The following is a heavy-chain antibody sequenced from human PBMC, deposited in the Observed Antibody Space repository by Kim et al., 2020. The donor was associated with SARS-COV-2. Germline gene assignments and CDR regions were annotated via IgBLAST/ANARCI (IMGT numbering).Heavy chain of an antibody. Sequence: QKFQDRVTITRDTSASTAYMELSSLRSEDTSVYYCAREYYDSYLNYAFDIWGQGTMVTVSS. CDR3: AREYYDSYLNYAFDI. D-gene: IGHD3-22*01. V-gene: IGHV1-3*01. J-gene: IGHJ3*02.